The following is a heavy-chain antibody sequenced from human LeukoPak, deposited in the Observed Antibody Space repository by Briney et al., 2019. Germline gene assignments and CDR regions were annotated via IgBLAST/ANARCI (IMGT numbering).Heavy chain of an antibody. J-gene: IGHJ4*02. CDR2: IYYSGST. CDR1: GGSINSRSYY. Sequence: SETLSLTCTVSGGSINSRSYYWGWIRQPPGKGLEWIGNIYYSGSTYYNPSLKSRVTISVDTSKNQFSLKLSSVTAADTAVYYCARETAMAGAFDYWGQGTLVTVSS. D-gene: IGHD5-18*01. CDR3: ARETAMAGAFDY. V-gene: IGHV4-39*07.